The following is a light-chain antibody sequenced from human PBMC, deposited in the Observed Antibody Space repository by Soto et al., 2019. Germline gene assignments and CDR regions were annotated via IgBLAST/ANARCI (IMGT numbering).Light chain of an antibody. CDR2: AAS. V-gene: IGKV3-20*01. Sequence: VMRQSPGTLSLSPGGRATLSCRACQSIPPTYLAWYQQKPCQAPGLLILAASSRATGIPDRFSGSGSETDFTLTISRLEPEDSAVYYCQQYGSSPGTFGQGTEV. J-gene: IGKJ1*01. CDR1: QSIPPTY. CDR3: QQYGSSPGT.